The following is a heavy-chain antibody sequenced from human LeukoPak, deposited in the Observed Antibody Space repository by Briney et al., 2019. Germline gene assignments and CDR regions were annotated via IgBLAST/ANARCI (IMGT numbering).Heavy chain of an antibody. CDR3: ARGEWHQDGIGYNRFDN. J-gene: IGHJ4*02. D-gene: IGHD3-3*01. Sequence: GRSLRLSCAASGFTFNNYGMHWVRQAPGKGLEWVSYISISGSTIYYADSVKGRFTVSRDNAKNSVFLLLTSLRPEDTAVYYCARGEWHQDGIGYNRFDNWGQGALVTVSS. CDR1: GFTFNNYG. CDR2: ISISGSTI. V-gene: IGHV3-48*01.